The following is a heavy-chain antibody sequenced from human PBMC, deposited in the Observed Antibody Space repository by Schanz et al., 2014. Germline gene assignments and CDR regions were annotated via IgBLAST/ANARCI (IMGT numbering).Heavy chain of an antibody. Sequence: QVQLVQSGAEVKKPGASVKVSCKASGYTFVSYSMHWVRQAPGQGLEWMGIINPSGGGTSYALRFQDRVTVTRDTSRSTVYMELSSLRSDDTAMYYCATMWGYCTATACQILEVLDVWGQGTMVTVS. CDR3: ATMWGYCTATACQILEVLDV. V-gene: IGHV1-46*01. J-gene: IGHJ3*01. CDR2: INPSGGGT. CDR1: GYTFVSYS. D-gene: IGHD2-8*02.